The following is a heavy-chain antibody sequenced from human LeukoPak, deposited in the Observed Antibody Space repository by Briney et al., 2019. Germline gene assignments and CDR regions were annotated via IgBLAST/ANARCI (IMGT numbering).Heavy chain of an antibody. CDR1: GFTFSSYG. J-gene: IGHJ4*02. V-gene: IGHV3-30*03. Sequence: GRSLRLSCAASGFTFSSYGMHWVRQAPGKGLEWVAVISYDGSNKYYADSVKGRFTISRDNSETTLFLQMNSLRPDDTAVYYCARDYYTAVAGSGAYFDNWGQGTLVTVSS. CDR2: ISYDGSNK. D-gene: IGHD6-19*01. CDR3: ARDYYTAVAGSGAYFDN.